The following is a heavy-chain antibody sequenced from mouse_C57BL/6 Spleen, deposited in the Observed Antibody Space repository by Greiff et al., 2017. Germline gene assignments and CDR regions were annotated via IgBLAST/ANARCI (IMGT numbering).Heavy chain of an antibody. CDR1: GYTFTTYP. V-gene: IGHV1-47*01. CDR2: FHPYNDDT. D-gene: IGHD1-1*01. J-gene: IGHJ3*01. Sequence: QVQLKESGAELVKPGASVKMSCKASGYTFTTYPIEWMKQNHGKSLEWIGNFHPYNDDTKYNEKFKGKATLTVEKSSSTVYLELSRLTSDDSAVYYCARRVDYYGSAAWFAYWGQGTLVTVSA. CDR3: ARRVDYYGSAAWFAY.